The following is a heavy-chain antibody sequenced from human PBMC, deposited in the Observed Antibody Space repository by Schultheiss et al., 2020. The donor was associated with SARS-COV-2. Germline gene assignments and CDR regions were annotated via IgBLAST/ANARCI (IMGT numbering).Heavy chain of an antibody. Sequence: SETLSLTCTVSGGSISSGGYYWSWIRQPPGKGLEWIGSIYHSGSTYYNPSLKSRVTISVDTSKNQFSLKLSSVTAADTAVYYCARSNRPRPYYYYGMDVWGQGTTVTVSS. D-gene: IGHD1/OR15-1a*01. CDR2: IYHSGST. V-gene: IGHV4-39*07. J-gene: IGHJ6*02. CDR1: GGSISSGGYY. CDR3: ARSNRPRPYYYYGMDV.